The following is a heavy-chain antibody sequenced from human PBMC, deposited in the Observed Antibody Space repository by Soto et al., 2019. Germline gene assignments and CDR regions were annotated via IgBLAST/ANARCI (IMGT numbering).Heavy chain of an antibody. Sequence: QVQLVQSGAEMKKPGSSVKVSCQSSGGTFNTYAMNWVRQAPGQGPEWMGDISPMFGAANYAPKFQGRVTVTADEATGTSYMQLSSLTSEDTALYFCAREVQVPPPAFVYWGQATLVTVSS. CDR1: GGTFNTYA. V-gene: IGHV1-69*19. D-gene: IGHD3-10*01. CDR2: ISPMFGAA. J-gene: IGHJ4*02. CDR3: AREVQVPPPAFVY.